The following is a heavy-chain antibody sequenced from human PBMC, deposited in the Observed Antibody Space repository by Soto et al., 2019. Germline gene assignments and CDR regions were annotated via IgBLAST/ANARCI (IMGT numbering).Heavy chain of an antibody. V-gene: IGHV6-1*01. J-gene: IGHJ6*02. Sequence: PSQTLSLTCAISGDSVSSNSAAWNWIRQSPSRGHEWLGRTYYRSKWYNDYAVSVKSRITINPDTSKNQFSLQLNSVTPEDTAVYYCALSVFGRAAHKRTDYYYGMDVWGQGTTVTVSS. CDR3: ALSVFGRAAHKRTDYYYGMDV. D-gene: IGHD6-13*01. CDR2: TYYRSKWYN. CDR1: GDSVSSNSAA.